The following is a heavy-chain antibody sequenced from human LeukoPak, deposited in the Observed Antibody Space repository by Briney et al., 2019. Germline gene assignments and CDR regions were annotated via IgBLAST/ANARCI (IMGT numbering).Heavy chain of an antibody. CDR1: GFMFSKSW. CDR3: AREKDDHGDPGPLDA. Sequence: GGSLRLSCAASGFMFSKSWMHWVRQVPGKGLVWVARIYNDGSTTNYADSVKGRFTISRDNAANTLFLQMSSLRAEDTAVYYCAREKDDHGDPGPLDAWGQGDLGTVSS. J-gene: IGHJ5*02. D-gene: IGHD4-17*01. V-gene: IGHV3-74*01. CDR2: IYNDGSTT.